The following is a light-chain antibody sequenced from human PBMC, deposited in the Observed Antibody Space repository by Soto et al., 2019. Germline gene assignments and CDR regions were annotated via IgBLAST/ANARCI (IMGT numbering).Light chain of an antibody. CDR2: GAS. J-gene: IGKJ5*01. Sequence: EIVLTQSPATLSLSPGERATLSCRASQTVSNNYLAWCQQKPGQAPRVIMYGASRRATGIPDRFSGGGSGTDFTLTISSLEPEDFAVYYCQQRSNWPPITFGQGTRLEIK. CDR1: QTVSNNY. V-gene: IGKV3D-20*02. CDR3: QQRSNWPPIT.